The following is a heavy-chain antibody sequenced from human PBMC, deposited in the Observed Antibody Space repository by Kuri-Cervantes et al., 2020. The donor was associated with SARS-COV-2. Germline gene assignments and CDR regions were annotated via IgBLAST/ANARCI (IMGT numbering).Heavy chain of an antibody. Sequence: GESLKISCAASGFTFSSYEMNWVRQAPGKGLEWVSYISSSGSTIYYADSVKGRFTISRDNSKNTLYLQMNSLRAEDTAVYYCASLRGGYGVTYPYWGQGTLVTVSS. J-gene: IGHJ4*02. D-gene: IGHD5-12*01. V-gene: IGHV3-48*03. CDR1: GFTFSSYE. CDR3: ASLRGGYGVTYPY. CDR2: ISSSGSTI.